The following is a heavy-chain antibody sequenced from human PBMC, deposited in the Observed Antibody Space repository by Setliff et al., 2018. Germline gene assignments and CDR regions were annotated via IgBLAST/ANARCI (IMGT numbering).Heavy chain of an antibody. Sequence: ASVKVSCKVSGYTLTGLSMHWVRQAPGKGLEWMGGFDPEDGETIYAQKFQGRVTMTEDTSTDTAYMELSSLRSEDTAVYYCATGFVGFGVVPRALDVWGKGTTVTVS. D-gene: IGHD3-3*01. CDR2: FDPEDGET. CDR1: GYTLTGLS. J-gene: IGHJ6*03. CDR3: ATGFVGFGVVPRALDV. V-gene: IGHV1-24*01.